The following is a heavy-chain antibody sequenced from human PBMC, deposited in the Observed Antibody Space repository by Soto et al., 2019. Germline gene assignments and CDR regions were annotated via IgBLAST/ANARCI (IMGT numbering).Heavy chain of an antibody. CDR1: GGSISSYY. Sequence: SETLSLTCTVSGGSISSYYWSWIRQPPGKGLEWIGYIYYSGSTNYNPSLKSRVTISVDTSKNQFSLKLTSVTAADTAVYYCARDKITGLFDYWGQGTLVNVPQ. D-gene: IGHD2-8*02. V-gene: IGHV4-59*12. J-gene: IGHJ4*02. CDR2: IYYSGST. CDR3: ARDKITGLFDY.